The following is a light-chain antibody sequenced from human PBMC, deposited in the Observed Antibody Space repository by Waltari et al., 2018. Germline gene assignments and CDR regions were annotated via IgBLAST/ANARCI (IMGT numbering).Light chain of an antibody. V-gene: IGKV3-20*01. CDR1: QIVSNVY. CDR3: QQYGRAPRT. CDR2: GAS. Sequence: EIMLTQSPGTLSLSPGERATLSCRASQIVSNVYVAWYQQKPGQAPRLLIYGASSRATGIPDRFSGSGSGTDFTLTISRLEPEDFAVYFCQQYGRAPRTFGQGTKVEI. J-gene: IGKJ1*01.